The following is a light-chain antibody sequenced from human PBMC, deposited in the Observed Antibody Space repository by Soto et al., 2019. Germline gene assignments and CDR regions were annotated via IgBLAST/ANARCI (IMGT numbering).Light chain of an antibody. V-gene: IGKV3-20*01. CDR1: QSVSSTY. CDR2: GAS. CDR3: QQYGSSPIT. Sequence: EIVLTQSPGTLSLSPGERATLSCRASQSVSSTYLAWYQQKPGQAPRLLLYGASNRATGIPDRFSGSGSGTGFSLTISSLEPEDSAVYYCQQYGSSPITFGQGTRLEIK. J-gene: IGKJ5*01.